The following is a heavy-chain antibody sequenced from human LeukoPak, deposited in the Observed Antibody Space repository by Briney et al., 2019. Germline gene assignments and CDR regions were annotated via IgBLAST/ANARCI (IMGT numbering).Heavy chain of an antibody. J-gene: IGHJ4*02. CDR2: INPSGGST. Sequence: GASVKVSCKASGFTLTRYYMHWVRQAPGQGLEWMGIINPSGGSTSYAQNFQGRVTMTRDTSTSTVYLELYSLRSDDTAVYYCTRHPAVVTHLDYWGQGTLVTVSS. V-gene: IGHV1-46*01. D-gene: IGHD2-21*02. CDR1: GFTLTRYY. CDR3: TRHPAVVTHLDY.